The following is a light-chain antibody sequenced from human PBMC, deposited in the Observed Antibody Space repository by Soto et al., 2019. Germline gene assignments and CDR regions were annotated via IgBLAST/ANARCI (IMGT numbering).Light chain of an antibody. CDR2: EVS. V-gene: IGLV2-23*02. CDR1: SSDVGSHNL. CDR3: CSYAGGPWL. Sequence: QSALTQPASVSGSPGQSITISCTGTSSDVGSHNLVSWYQQHPGKAPKLMIYEVSKRPSGVSNRFSGSKSGNTASLTISGLQAEDEADYYCCSYAGGPWLFGGGTKLTVL. J-gene: IGLJ3*02.